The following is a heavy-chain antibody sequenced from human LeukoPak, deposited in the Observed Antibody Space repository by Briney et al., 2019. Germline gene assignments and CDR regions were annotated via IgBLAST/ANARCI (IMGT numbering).Heavy chain of an antibody. CDR1: GFSFRSYG. J-gene: IGHJ4*02. Sequence: GGSLRLSCAASGFSFRSYGMHWVRQAPGKGLEWVAYIQYDGSNQQYADSVKGRFSISRDNSKNMLNLQMNSLRAEDTAVYYCARGSGYLETFDYWGQGTLVTVSS. CDR3: ARGSGYLETFDY. D-gene: IGHD3-22*01. CDR2: IQYDGSNQ. V-gene: IGHV3-30*02.